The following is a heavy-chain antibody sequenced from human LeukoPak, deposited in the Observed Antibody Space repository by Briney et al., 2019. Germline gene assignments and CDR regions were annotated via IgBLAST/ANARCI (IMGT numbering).Heavy chain of an antibody. Sequence: GALVKVSCKASGYTFTSYAMNWVRQAPGQGLEWMGWISTNTGNPTYAQGFTGRFVSSLDTSVSTAYLQISSLKAEDTAVYYCARDRYSSSWSDFQHWGQGTLVTVSS. D-gene: IGHD6-13*01. CDR1: GYTFTSYA. V-gene: IGHV7-4-1*02. CDR3: ARDRYSSSWSDFQH. CDR2: ISTNTGNP. J-gene: IGHJ1*01.